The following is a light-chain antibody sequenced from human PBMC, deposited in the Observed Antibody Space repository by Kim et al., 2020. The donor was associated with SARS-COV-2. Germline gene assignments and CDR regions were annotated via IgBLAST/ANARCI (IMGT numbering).Light chain of an antibody. CDR1: QSVRNL. J-gene: IGKJ1*01. CDR3: HQYDTSPRP. V-gene: IGKV3-20*01. Sequence: EIVLTQSPGTLSLSPGERASLSCWASQSVRNLLAWYQQKPGQSPRLLIYGTSIRATGVPDRFRGSGSETAFTLTISRLDPEDFAVYYCHQYDTSPRPFGQGTKVDIK. CDR2: GTS.